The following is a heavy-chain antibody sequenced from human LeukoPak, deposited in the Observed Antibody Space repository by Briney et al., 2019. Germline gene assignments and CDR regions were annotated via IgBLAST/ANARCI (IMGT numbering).Heavy chain of an antibody. Sequence: SETLSLTCTVSGGSISSGDYYWSWIRQPPGKGLEWIGYIYYSGSTYYNPSLKSRVTISVDTSKNQFSLKLTSVTAADTAVYYCARDQTAAGRVDYWGQGTLVTVSS. J-gene: IGHJ4*02. CDR1: GGSISSGDYY. CDR3: ARDQTAAGRVDY. D-gene: IGHD6-13*01. V-gene: IGHV4-30-4*08. CDR2: IYYSGST.